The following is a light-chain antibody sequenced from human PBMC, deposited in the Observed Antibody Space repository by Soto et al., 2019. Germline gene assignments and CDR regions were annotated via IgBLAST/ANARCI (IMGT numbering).Light chain of an antibody. Sequence: EIVLTQSPGTLSLSPGERATLSCRASQSVSNNYLAWYQQKAGQAPRLLIYGASTRATGIPARFSGSGSGTEFTLTISSLQPDDFATYYCQQYDNYSWTFGQGTKVDIK. CDR1: QSVSNNY. V-gene: IGKV3-20*01. CDR3: QQYDNYSWT. J-gene: IGKJ1*01. CDR2: GAS.